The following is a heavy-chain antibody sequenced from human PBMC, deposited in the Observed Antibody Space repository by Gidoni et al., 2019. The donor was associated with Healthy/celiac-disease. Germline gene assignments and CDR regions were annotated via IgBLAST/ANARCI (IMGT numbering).Heavy chain of an antibody. V-gene: IGHV4-34*01. CDR3: ARERGYSYGSYGMDV. Sequence: QVQLQQWGAGLLKPSETLSLTCAVYGWSFSGYYWSWIRQPPGKGLEWIGEINHSGSTNYNPSLKSRVTISVDTSKNQFSLKLSSVTAADTAVYYCARERGYSYGSYGMDVWGQGTTVTVSS. D-gene: IGHD5-18*01. CDR1: GWSFSGYY. CDR2: INHSGST. J-gene: IGHJ6*02.